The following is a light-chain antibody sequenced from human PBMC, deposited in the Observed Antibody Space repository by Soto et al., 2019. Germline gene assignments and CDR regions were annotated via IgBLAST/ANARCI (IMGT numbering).Light chain of an antibody. J-gene: IGLJ1*01. V-gene: IGLV2-14*01. CDR1: SSDIGVYNY. CDR3: SSYTIKSTLV. Sequence: QSVLTQPASVSGSPGQSITVSCTGTSSDIGVYNYVSWYQQHPGKAPKVMIYDVSNRPSGVSNRFSGSKSGNTASLTISGLQADDEADYYCSSYTIKSTLVFGTGTKLTVL. CDR2: DVS.